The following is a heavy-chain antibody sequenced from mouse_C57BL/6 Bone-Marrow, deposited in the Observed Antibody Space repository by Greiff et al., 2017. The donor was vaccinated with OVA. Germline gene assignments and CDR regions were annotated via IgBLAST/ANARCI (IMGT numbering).Heavy chain of an antibody. CDR1: GFTFSNYW. CDR3: TKTGTSGYFDY. D-gene: IGHD4-1*01. Sequence: EVKVEESGGGLVQPGGSMKLSCVASGFTFSNYWMNWVRQSPEKGLEWVAQIRLKSDNYATHYAESVKGRFTISRDDSKSSVYLQMNNLRAEDTGIYYCTKTGTSGYFDYWGQGTTLTVSS. CDR2: IRLKSDNYAT. J-gene: IGHJ2*01. V-gene: IGHV6-3*01.